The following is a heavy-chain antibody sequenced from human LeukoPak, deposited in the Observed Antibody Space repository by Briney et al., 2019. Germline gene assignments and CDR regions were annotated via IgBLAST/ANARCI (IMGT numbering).Heavy chain of an antibody. Sequence: ASVKVSCKASGYTFTSYGISWVRQAPGQGLEWMGWINPNSGGTNYAQKFQGRVTMTRDTSISTAYRELSRLRSDDTAVYYCAREGLDSSGYYYGYFQHWGQGTLVTVSS. J-gene: IGHJ1*01. V-gene: IGHV1-2*02. CDR2: INPNSGGT. CDR3: AREGLDSSGYYYGYFQH. CDR1: GYTFTSYG. D-gene: IGHD3-22*01.